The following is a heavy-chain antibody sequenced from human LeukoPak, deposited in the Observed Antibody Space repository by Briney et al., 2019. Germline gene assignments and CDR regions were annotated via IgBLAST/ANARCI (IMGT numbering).Heavy chain of an antibody. Sequence: GGSLRLSCAASGFTFSSYAMSWVRQAPGKGLEWVSAISGSGGSTYYADSVKGRFTISRDNAKNSLYLQMNSLRAEDTAVYYCARGSSKPYNWFDPWGQGTLVTVSS. J-gene: IGHJ5*02. CDR2: ISGSGGST. V-gene: IGHV3-23*01. CDR3: ARGSSKPYNWFDP. D-gene: IGHD6-13*01. CDR1: GFTFSSYA.